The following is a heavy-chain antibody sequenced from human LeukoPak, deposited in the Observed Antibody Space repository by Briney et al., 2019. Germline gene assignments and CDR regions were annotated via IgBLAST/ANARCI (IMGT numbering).Heavy chain of an antibody. D-gene: IGHD3-22*01. V-gene: IGHV3-23*01. J-gene: IGHJ3*02. CDR1: GFTFSSYA. CDR3: ASSSYDSSGTRGAFDI. Sequence: PGGSLRLSCAASGFTFSSYAMSWVRQAPGKGREWVSAISGSGGSTYYADSVKGRFTISRDNSKNTLYLQMNSLRAEDTAVYYCASSSYDSSGTRGAFDIWGQGTMVTVSS. CDR2: ISGSGGST.